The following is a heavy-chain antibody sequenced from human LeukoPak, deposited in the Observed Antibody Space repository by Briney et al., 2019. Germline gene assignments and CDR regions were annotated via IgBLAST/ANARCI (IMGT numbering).Heavy chain of an antibody. D-gene: IGHD3-16*02. CDR1: GGSISSRSHY. V-gene: IGHV4-39*01. CDR2: VYYSGTT. J-gene: IGHJ6*03. Sequence: SETLSLTCNVFGGSISSRSHYWGWIRQPPGKGLEWIGSVYYSGTTYDHPSLKSRVSISVDTSKDQMSLRLSSVTAADTAVYYCARHIGGGIEDMDVWGKGTKVIVSS. CDR3: ARHIGGGIEDMDV.